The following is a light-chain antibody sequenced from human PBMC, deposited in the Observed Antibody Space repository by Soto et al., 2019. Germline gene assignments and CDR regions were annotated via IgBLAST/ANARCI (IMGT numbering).Light chain of an antibody. J-gene: IGLJ1*01. CDR3: SSYTSSSTLV. CDR1: SSDVGGYNY. V-gene: IGLV2-14*01. CDR2: EVS. Sequence: QSALTQPASVSGSPGQSIIISCTGTSSDVGGYNYVSWYQQHPGKAPKLVIFEVSNRPSGVSNRFSGSKSGNTASLTISGLQAEDEADYYCSSYTSSSTLVFGTGTQLTVL.